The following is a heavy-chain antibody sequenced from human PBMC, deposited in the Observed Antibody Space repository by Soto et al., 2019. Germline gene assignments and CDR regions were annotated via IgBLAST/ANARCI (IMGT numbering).Heavy chain of an antibody. CDR1: GFTFSSYA. V-gene: IGHV3-23*01. J-gene: IGHJ4*02. Sequence: EVQLLESGGGLVQPGGPLRLSCAASGFTFSSYAMSWVRQAPGKGLEWVSAISGSGGSTYYADSVKGRFTISRDNSKNTLYLQMNSLRAEDTAVYYCAKVGYYDSSGYYSHFDYWGQGTLVTVSS. D-gene: IGHD3-22*01. CDR2: ISGSGGST. CDR3: AKVGYYDSSGYYSHFDY.